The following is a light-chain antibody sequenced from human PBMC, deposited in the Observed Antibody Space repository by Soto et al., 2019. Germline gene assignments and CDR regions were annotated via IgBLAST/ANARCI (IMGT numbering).Light chain of an antibody. J-gene: IGLJ2*01. CDR1: SGSIASHY. CDR3: QSYNSNNVV. Sequence: NFMLTQPHSVSGSPGKTVTISCTGSSGSIASHYVQWYQQRPGSAPTNVIYEDNQRPPGVPDRFSGSIDSSSTSASLTIAGLKTEDEADYYFQSYNSNNVVFGGGTKLTVL. V-gene: IGLV6-57*02. CDR2: EDN.